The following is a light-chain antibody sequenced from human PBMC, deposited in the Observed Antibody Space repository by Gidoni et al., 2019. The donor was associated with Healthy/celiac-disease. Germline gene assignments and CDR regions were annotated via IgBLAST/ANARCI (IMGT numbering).Light chain of an antibody. V-gene: IGKV1-39*01. CDR2: AAS. CDR3: QQSYSTPQGFT. CDR1: QSISSY. J-gene: IGKJ3*01. Sequence: DIQMTQSPSSLSASVGDIVTITSRASQSISSYLNWYQQKPGKAPKLLIYAASSLQSGVPSRFSGSGSGTDFTLTISSLQPEDFATYYCQQSYSTPQGFTFGPGTKVDIK.